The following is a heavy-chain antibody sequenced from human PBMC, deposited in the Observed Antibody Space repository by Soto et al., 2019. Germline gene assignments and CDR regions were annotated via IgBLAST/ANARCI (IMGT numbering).Heavy chain of an antibody. CDR2: IYYSGST. D-gene: IGHD3-16*01. V-gene: IGHV4-59*01. CDR3: ARVWGYAFDF. J-gene: IGHJ4*02. Sequence: SETLSLTCTVSGGSISSYYWSWIRQPPGKGLEWIGYIYYSGSTNYNPSLKSRVTISVDTSKNQFSPKLSSVTAADTAVYYCARVWGYAFDFWGQGTLVTVSS. CDR1: GGSISSYY.